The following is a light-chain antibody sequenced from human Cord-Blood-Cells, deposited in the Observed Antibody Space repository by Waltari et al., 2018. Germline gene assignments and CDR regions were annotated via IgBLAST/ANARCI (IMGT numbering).Light chain of an antibody. CDR1: SSDVGGYNL. J-gene: IGLJ3*02. Sequence: QSALTQPASVSGSPGQSITISCTGTSSDVGGYNLVSWYQQHPGKAPKLMIYDVSNRPSGVSNRFSGSKSGNTASLTISGLQAEDEADYYCCSYAGSSTWVFGGGTKLTVL. CDR3: CSYAGSSTWV. V-gene: IGLV2-23*02. CDR2: DVS.